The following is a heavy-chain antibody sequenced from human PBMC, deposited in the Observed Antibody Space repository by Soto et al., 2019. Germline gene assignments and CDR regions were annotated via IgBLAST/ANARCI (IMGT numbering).Heavy chain of an antibody. Sequence: SQTLSLTCAISGDSVSSNSAAWNWIRQSPSRGLEWLGRTYYRSKWYNDYAVSVKSRITITPDKAKNQFSLQLNSVTPEDTAVYYCARDYYDSSGLWFDPWGQGTLVTVSA. D-gene: IGHD3-22*01. J-gene: IGHJ5*02. CDR2: TYYRSKWYN. CDR3: ARDYYDSSGLWFDP. CDR1: GDSVSSNSAA. V-gene: IGHV6-1*01.